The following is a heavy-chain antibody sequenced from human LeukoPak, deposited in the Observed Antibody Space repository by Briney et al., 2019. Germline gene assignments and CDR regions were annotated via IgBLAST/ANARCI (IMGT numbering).Heavy chain of an antibody. V-gene: IGHV3-30*02. CDR3: AKPANDYDSFFDY. Sequence: GGSLRLSCAASGFTFSSYGMHWVRQAPGKGLEWVAFIRYDGSNKYYADSVKGRFTISRDNSKNTLYLQMNSLRAEDTAVYYCAKPANDYDSFFDYWGQGTLVTVSS. D-gene: IGHD3-3*01. CDR2: IRYDGSNK. J-gene: IGHJ4*02. CDR1: GFTFSSYG.